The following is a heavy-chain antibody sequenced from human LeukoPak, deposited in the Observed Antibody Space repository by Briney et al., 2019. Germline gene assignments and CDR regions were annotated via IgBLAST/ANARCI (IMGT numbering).Heavy chain of an antibody. D-gene: IGHD2-15*01. CDR3: ARRYCGGGSCYSVDY. Sequence: ASVRVSCKASSYTFSNYGITWVRQAPGQGLEWMGWISVLNGDTIYAQKFQGRVTISTDTSMTTAYMELRSLRSDDTALYYCARRYCGGGSCYSVDYWGQGTLVTVSS. CDR1: SYTFSNYG. V-gene: IGHV1-18*01. CDR2: ISVLNGDT. J-gene: IGHJ4*02.